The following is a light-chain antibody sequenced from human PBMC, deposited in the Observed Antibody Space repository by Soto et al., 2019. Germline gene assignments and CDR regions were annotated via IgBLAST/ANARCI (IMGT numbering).Light chain of an antibody. CDR3: QQYTNWPLT. V-gene: IGKV3-15*01. CDR2: GTS. CDR1: HRVSSY. Sequence: EIVVTQSPGTLSGSPGERITLSCRASHRVSSYLAWYQQKPGQAPRLLIYGTSTRATGIPARFSGSGSGTEFTLTITSLQPEDFAVYYCQQYTNWPLTFGGGTKVDIK. J-gene: IGKJ4*01.